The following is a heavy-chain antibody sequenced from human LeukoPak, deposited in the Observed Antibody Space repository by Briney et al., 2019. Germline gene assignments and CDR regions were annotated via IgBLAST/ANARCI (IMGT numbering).Heavy chain of an antibody. CDR2: INHSGST. D-gene: IGHD3-22*01. CDR3: ARHFPKYYYDSSGYPPYFDY. V-gene: IGHV4-34*01. J-gene: IGHJ4*02. CDR1: GGSFSGYY. Sequence: PSETLSLTCAVYGGSFSGYYWSWIRQPPGKGLEWIGEINHSGSTYYNPSLKSRVTISVDTSKNQFSLKLSSVTAADTAVYYCARHFPKYYYDSSGYPPYFDYWGQGTLVTVSS.